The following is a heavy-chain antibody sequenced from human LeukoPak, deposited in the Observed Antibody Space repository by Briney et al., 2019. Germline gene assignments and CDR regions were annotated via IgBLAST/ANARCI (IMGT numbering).Heavy chain of an antibody. Sequence: ASVKVSCKASGYTFINYGISWVRQAPGQGLEWMGWISANNGNTKYAQKVQDRVTMTTETSTSTAYMELRSLRSDDTAVYYCARAGLRYFDWLLEIPYYYYYYMDVWGKGTTVTVSS. CDR3: ARAGLRYFDWLLEIPYYYYYYMDV. D-gene: IGHD3-9*01. J-gene: IGHJ6*03. CDR2: ISANNGNT. V-gene: IGHV1-18*01. CDR1: GYTFINYG.